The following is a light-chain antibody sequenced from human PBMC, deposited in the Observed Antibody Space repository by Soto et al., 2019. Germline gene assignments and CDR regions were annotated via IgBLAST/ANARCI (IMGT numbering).Light chain of an antibody. V-gene: IGLV2-8*01. CDR1: SSDVGGYDY. CDR3: ASYAGNSRYV. CDR2: EVN. J-gene: IGLJ1*01. Sequence: QSALTQPPSASGSPGQSVTISCTGVSSDVGGYDYVLWYQQYPSKAPKLIIFEVNKRPSGVPDRFSGSKSGNTASLTVSGLQAEDEAVYYCASYAGNSRYVFGTGTKVTVL.